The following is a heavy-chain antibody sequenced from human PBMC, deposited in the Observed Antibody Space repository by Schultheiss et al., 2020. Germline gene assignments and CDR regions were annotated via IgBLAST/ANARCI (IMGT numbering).Heavy chain of an antibody. CDR3: AVSYPRDTYYYYGMDV. V-gene: IGHV4-61*08. J-gene: IGHJ6*02. D-gene: IGHD1-26*01. CDR2: IYYSGSA. CDR1: GGSISSGGYY. Sequence: SQTLSLTCTVSGGSISSGGYYWSWIRQHPGKGLEWIGYIYYSGSASYNPSLKSRVTISVDTSKNQFSLKLSSVTAADTAVYYCAVSYPRDTYYYYGMDVWGQGTTVNVSS.